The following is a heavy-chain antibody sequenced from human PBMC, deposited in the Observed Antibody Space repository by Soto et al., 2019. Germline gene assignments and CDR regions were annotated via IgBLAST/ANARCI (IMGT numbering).Heavy chain of an antibody. CDR1: GFTFSSYG. V-gene: IGHV3-33*01. J-gene: IGHJ6*02. CDR3: ARDDVYYYYGMDV. Sequence: QVQLVESGGGVVQPGRSLRLSCAASGFTFSSYGMHWVRQAPGKGLEWVAVIWYDGSNKYYADSVKGRFTISRDNSKNTLYLQMNSLRAEDTAVYYCARDDVYYYYGMDVWGQGTTVTVSS. CDR2: IWYDGSNK.